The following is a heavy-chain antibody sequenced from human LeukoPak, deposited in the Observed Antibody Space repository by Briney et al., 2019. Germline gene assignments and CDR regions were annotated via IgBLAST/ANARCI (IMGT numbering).Heavy chain of an antibody. V-gene: IGHV1-2*02. Sequence: ASVKVSCKASGYTFTGYYMHWVRQAPGQGLEWMGWINPNSGGINYAQKFQGRVTMTRDTSISTAYMELSRLRSDDTAVYYRAVAYGDYGSLDYWGQGTLVTVSS. CDR1: GYTFTGYY. D-gene: IGHD4-17*01. CDR3: AVAYGDYGSLDY. J-gene: IGHJ4*02. CDR2: INPNSGGI.